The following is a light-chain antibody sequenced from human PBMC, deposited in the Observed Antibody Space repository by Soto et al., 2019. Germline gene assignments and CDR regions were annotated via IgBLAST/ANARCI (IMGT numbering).Light chain of an antibody. J-gene: IGKJ1*01. CDR3: QQYNSYSWT. Sequence: EIQMTQSASTLAASVGDGVTIXCRASQSISSWLAWSQQRTGEARKPLISTASSLESGGPSRFSGSGSVTEFTRTISSLQPEDFATYYGQQYNSYSWTFGQGTKVDIK. V-gene: IGKV1-5*03. CDR1: QSISSW. CDR2: TAS.